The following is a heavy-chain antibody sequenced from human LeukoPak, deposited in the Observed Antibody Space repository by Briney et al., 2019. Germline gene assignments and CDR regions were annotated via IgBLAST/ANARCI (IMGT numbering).Heavy chain of an antibody. V-gene: IGHV1-8*02. D-gene: IGHD3-22*01. CDR1: GGTFSSYA. Sequence: ASVKVSCKASGGTFSSYAISWVRQATGQGLEWMGWMNPNSGNTGYAQKFQGRVTMTRNTSISTAYMELSSLRSEDTAVYYCARGPDYYDSSGYVGYMDVWDKGTTVTISS. J-gene: IGHJ6*03. CDR3: ARGPDYYDSSGYVGYMDV. CDR2: MNPNSGNT.